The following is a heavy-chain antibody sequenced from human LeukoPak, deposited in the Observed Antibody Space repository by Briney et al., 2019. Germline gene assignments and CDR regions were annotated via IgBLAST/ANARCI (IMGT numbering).Heavy chain of an antibody. J-gene: IGHJ4*02. CDR3: AKESDSSSWYMGGPSDY. V-gene: IGHV3-9*01. D-gene: IGHD6-13*01. Sequence: GGSLRLSCAASGFTFDDYAMHWVRQAPGKGLEWVSGISWNSGSIGYADSVKGRFTISRDNAKNSPYLQMNSLRAEDTALYYCAKESDSSSWYMGGPSDYWGQGTLVTVSS. CDR1: GFTFDDYA. CDR2: ISWNSGSI.